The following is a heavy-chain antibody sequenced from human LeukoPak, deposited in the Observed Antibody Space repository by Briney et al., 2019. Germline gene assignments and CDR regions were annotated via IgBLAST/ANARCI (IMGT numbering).Heavy chain of an antibody. Sequence: GASVKVSCKASGYTFTSYYMHRVRQAPGQGLEWMGIINPSGGSTSYAQKFQGRVTMTRDTSTSTVYMELSSLRSEDTAVYYCVASCYADYYYYGMDVWGQGTTVTVSS. D-gene: IGHD2-2*01. CDR2: INPSGGST. CDR1: GYTFTSYY. J-gene: IGHJ6*02. V-gene: IGHV1-46*01. CDR3: VASCYADYYYYGMDV.